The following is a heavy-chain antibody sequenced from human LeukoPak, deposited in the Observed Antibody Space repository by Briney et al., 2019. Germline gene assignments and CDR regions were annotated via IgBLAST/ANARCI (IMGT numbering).Heavy chain of an antibody. CDR2: IYYSGST. CDR3: AKVREWELRGDFDY. J-gene: IGHJ4*02. D-gene: IGHD1-26*01. CDR1: GGSISSSSYY. V-gene: IGHV4-39*07. Sequence: SETLSLTCTVSGGSISSSSYYWGWIRQPPEKGLEWIGSIYYSGSTYYNPSLKSRVTISVDTSKNQFSLKLSSVTAADTAVYYCAKVREWELRGDFDYWGQGTLVTVSS.